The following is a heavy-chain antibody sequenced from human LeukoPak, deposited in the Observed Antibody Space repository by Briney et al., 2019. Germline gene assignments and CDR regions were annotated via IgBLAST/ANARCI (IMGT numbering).Heavy chain of an antibody. CDR2: IIPIFGTA. V-gene: IGHV1-69*06. D-gene: IGHD2-2*01. CDR1: GGTFSSYA. Sequence: SVKVSCKASGGTFSSYAISWVRQAPGRGLEWMGGIIPIFGTANYAQKFQSRVTITADKSTSTAYMELSSPRSEDTAVYYCAREGMGYCSSTSCYGGVFYAFDIWGQGTMVTVSS. CDR3: AREGMGYCSSTSCYGGVFYAFDI. J-gene: IGHJ3*02.